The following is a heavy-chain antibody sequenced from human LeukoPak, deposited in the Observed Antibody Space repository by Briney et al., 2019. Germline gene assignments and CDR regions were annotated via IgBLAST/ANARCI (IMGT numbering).Heavy chain of an antibody. J-gene: IGHJ4*02. CDR1: GYTFTSYD. Sequence: ASVRVSCKASGYTFTSYDIHWVRQAAGQGLEWMGWMNPNSGNTGYAQKFQGRITMARNTSISTAYMELSSLTSEDTAVYFCARRYDSGSYHLPHWGQGTLVTVSS. CDR2: MNPNSGNT. V-gene: IGHV1-8*01. D-gene: IGHD3-10*01. CDR3: ARRYDSGSYHLPH.